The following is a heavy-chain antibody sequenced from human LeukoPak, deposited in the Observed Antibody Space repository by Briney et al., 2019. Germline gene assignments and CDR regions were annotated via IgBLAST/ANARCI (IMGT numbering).Heavy chain of an antibody. Sequence: PSETLSLTCTVSGGSISSGDYYWSWIRQPPGKGLEWIGYIYYSGSTYYNPSLKSRVTISVDTSKNQFSLKLSSVTAADTAVYYCARGGRTNWFDPWGQGTLVTVSS. CDR3: ARGGRTNWFDP. J-gene: IGHJ5*02. V-gene: IGHV4-30-4*01. CDR2: IYYSGST. CDR1: GGSISSGDYY.